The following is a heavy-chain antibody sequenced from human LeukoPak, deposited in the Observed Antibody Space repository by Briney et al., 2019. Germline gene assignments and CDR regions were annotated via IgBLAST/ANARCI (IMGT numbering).Heavy chain of an antibody. CDR2: FDPEDGET. CDR1: GYTLTELS. D-gene: IGHD3-10*01. V-gene: IGHV1-24*01. J-gene: IGHJ4*02. Sequence: ASVKVSCKVSGYTLTELSMNWVRQAPGKGLEWMGGFDPEDGETIYAQKFQGRVTMTEDTSTDTAYMELSSLRSEDTAVYYCATVVYYGSGSSPYFDYWGQGTLVTVSS. CDR3: ATVVYYGSGSSPYFDY.